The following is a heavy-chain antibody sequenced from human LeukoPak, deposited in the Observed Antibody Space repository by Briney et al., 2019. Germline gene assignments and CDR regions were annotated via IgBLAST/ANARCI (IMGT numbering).Heavy chain of an antibody. V-gene: IGHV3-74*01. CDR3: TRDLRNKGLDP. Sequence: GGSLRLSCAASGFTFNEFWMFWVRQVPGKGLMWVSRINGVGTATTYADTVKGRFTISRDNAKKTLYLQMNGLRDEDTAIYYCTRDLRNKGLDPWGQGTLVTVSS. CDR1: GFTFNEFW. D-gene: IGHD2/OR15-2a*01. J-gene: IGHJ5*02. CDR2: INGVGTAT.